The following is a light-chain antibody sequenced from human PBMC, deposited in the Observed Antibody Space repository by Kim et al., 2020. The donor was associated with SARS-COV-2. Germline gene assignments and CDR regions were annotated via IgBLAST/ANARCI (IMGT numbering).Light chain of an antibody. V-gene: IGKV3-11*01. J-gene: IGKJ4*01. CDR1: QTIYTY. Sequence: LSPGDSATLSCRASQTIYTYLAWYQQQPGQAPRLLIYDASNRAADIPGRFSGSGSGTDFTLTISSLETEDFAVYYCQQRRTWPLTFGGGTKVDIK. CDR3: QQRRTWPLT. CDR2: DAS.